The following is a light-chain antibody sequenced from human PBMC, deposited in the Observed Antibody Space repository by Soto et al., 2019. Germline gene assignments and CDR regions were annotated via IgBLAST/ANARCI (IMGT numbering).Light chain of an antibody. CDR2: GNS. Sequence: QSVLTQPPSVSGAPGQRVTISCTGSSSNIGAGYDVHWYQQLPGTAPKLLIYGNSNRPSGVPDRFSGSKSGTSASLAITGLQAEDEADYYCQSYDSSLGVFSGGTKLTVL. V-gene: IGLV1-40*01. CDR1: SSNIGAGYD. J-gene: IGLJ3*02. CDR3: QSYDSSLGV.